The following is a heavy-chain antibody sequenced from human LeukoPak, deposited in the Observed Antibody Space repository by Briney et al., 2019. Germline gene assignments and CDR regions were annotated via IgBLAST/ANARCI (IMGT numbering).Heavy chain of an antibody. J-gene: IGHJ4*02. V-gene: IGHV3-7*01. CDR3: VRDSLVGYGHRYFDC. D-gene: IGHD5-18*01. CDR2: IKQKGREK. CDR1: GFTFSSHW. Sequence: GGSLRLSCVASGFTFSSHWMSWVRQAPGKGLGWVANIKQKGREKKYVESVKGRLTISRDHAKNSLYLQMNSLRVEDTAVYYCVRDSLVGYGHRYFDCSGQGTLVTVSS.